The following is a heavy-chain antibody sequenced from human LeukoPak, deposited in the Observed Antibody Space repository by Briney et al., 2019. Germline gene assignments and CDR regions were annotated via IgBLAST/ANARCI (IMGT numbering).Heavy chain of an antibody. CDR2: IKQDGSEK. Sequence: GGSLRLSCATSGFTFSSYWMTWVRQAPGKGLEWVANIKQDGSEKYYVDSVKGRFTISRDNAKNSLYLQMNSLRAEDTAVYYCTRTSVATAGDYWGQGTLVTVSS. V-gene: IGHV3-7*04. J-gene: IGHJ4*02. D-gene: IGHD6-13*01. CDR1: GFTFSSYW. CDR3: TRTSVATAGDY.